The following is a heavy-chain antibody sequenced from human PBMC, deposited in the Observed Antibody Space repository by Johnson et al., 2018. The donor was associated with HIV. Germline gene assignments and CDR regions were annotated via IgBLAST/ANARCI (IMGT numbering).Heavy chain of an antibody. CDR2: ISYDGINK. CDR3: ARGGWGDAFDI. J-gene: IGHJ3*02. V-gene: IGHV3-30*04. D-gene: IGHD3-16*01. CDR1: GFTFSSCA. Sequence: QVQLVESGGGVVQPGRSLRLSCAASGFTFSSCAMHWVRQAPGKGLEWETIISYDGINKYYADSVKGRFTISRDNAKNSLYLQMNSLRAEDTAVYYCARGGWGDAFDIWGQGTMVTVSS.